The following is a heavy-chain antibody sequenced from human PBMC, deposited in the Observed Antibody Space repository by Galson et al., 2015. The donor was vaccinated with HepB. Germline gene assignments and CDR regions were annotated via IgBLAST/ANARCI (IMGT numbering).Heavy chain of an antibody. CDR1: GYTFITYG. J-gene: IGHJ6*02. V-gene: IGHV1-18*01. Sequence: QSGAEVKKPGESLKISCKASGYTFITYGIIWVRQAPGQGLEWMGWISPDNGNTDYAQKLQGRVTMTTDTPTSTTYMELRSLRSDDTAVYYCARGRMGGSYGLRLGMDVWGQGTTVSVSS. CDR2: ISPDNGNT. CDR3: ARGRMGGSYGLRLGMDV. D-gene: IGHD1-26*01.